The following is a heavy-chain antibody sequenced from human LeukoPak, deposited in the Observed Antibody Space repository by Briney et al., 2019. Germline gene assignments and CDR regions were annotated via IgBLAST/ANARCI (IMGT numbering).Heavy chain of an antibody. Sequence: SETLSLTCAVYGGSFSGYYWSWIRQPPGKGLEWIGEINHSGSTNYNPSLKSRVTISVDTSKNQFSLKLSSVTAADTAVYYCARGENSSSWSSLFDYWGQGTLVTVSS. J-gene: IGHJ4*02. CDR1: GGSFSGYY. D-gene: IGHD6-13*01. CDR3: ARGENSSSWSSLFDY. CDR2: INHSGST. V-gene: IGHV4-34*01.